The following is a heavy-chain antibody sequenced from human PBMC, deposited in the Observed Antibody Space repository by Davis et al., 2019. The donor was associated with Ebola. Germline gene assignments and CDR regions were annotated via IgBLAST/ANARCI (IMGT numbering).Heavy chain of an antibody. V-gene: IGHV3-74*01. Sequence: PGGSLRLSCADSGFTFSSYWMHWVRQAPGKGLVWVSRINPDGSFTDYADSVKGRFSISRDSTSNTLYLQMNGLRAEDTAVYYCARSSYQPDYWGQGTLVTVSS. CDR2: INPDGSFT. D-gene: IGHD2-2*01. CDR3: ARSSYQPDY. J-gene: IGHJ4*02. CDR1: GFTFSSYW.